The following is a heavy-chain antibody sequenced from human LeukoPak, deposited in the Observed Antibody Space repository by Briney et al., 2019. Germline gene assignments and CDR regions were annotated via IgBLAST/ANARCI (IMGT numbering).Heavy chain of an antibody. D-gene: IGHD5-12*01. CDR1: GFTFSSYA. V-gene: IGHV3-23*01. J-gene: IGHJ4*02. CDR3: AKALSKMATKPGFDY. CDR2: IRGSGGST. Sequence: GGSLRLSCAASGFTFSSYAMSWVRQAPGKGLEWVSAIRGSGGSTYYADSVKGRFTISRDNSKNTLYLQMNSLRAEDTAVYYCAKALSKMATKPGFDYWGQGTLVTVSS.